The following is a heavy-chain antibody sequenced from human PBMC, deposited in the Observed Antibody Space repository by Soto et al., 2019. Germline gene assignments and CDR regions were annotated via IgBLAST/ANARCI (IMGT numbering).Heavy chain of an antibody. Sequence: WGSLRLSCAASGFAFVGYEMNFVRQSPWKWLEWTSYISTSGNTIYYADSVKGRFTISRDNARNSLYLQMNSLRAEDTSVYYCAREDSSWHFFDYWGQGTPVTVYS. J-gene: IGHJ4*02. CDR3: AREDSSWHFFDY. CDR2: ISTSGNTI. CDR1: GFAFVGYE. V-gene: IGHV3-48*03. D-gene: IGHD6-13*01.